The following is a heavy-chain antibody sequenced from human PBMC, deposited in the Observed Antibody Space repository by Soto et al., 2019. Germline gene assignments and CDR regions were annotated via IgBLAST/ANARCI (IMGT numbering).Heavy chain of an antibody. Sequence: QVQLVQSGAEVKKPGASVKVSCKASGYTFTSYDINWVRQATGQGLEWMGWINPNSGNTGYAQKFQGRVTMTRNTSISAAYMELSSLRSEDAAVYYCARGDEYSTFLDYWGQGILVTVSS. V-gene: IGHV1-8*01. CDR1: GYTFTSYD. CDR2: INPNSGNT. CDR3: ARGDEYSTFLDY. J-gene: IGHJ4*02. D-gene: IGHD2-15*01.